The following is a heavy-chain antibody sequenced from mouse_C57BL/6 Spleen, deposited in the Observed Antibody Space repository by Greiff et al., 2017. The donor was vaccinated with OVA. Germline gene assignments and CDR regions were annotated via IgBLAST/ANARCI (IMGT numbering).Heavy chain of an antibody. CDR3: ARGEYSNYYAMDY. CDR1: GYTFTSYW. Sequence: QVHVKQPGAELVKPGASVKLSCKASGYTFTSYWMQWVKQRPGQGLEWIGEIDPSDSYTNYNQKFKGKATLTVDTSSSTAYMQLSSLTSEDSAVYYCARGEYSNYYAMDYWGQGTSVTVSS. D-gene: IGHD2-5*01. V-gene: IGHV1-50*01. J-gene: IGHJ4*01. CDR2: IDPSDSYT.